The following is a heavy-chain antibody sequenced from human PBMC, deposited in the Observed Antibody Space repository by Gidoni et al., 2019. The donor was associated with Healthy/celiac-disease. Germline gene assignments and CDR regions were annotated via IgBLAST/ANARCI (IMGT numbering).Heavy chain of an antibody. Sequence: QLQLQESGPGLVKPSETLSLTCPVSGGSISSSSYYWGWIRQPPGKGLEWIGSIYYSGSTYYNPSLKSRVTISVDTSKNQFSLKLSSVTAADTAVYYCARHKWIAEGDNWFDPWGQGTLVTVSS. CDR3: ARHKWIAEGDNWFDP. D-gene: IGHD5-12*01. J-gene: IGHJ5*02. V-gene: IGHV4-39*01. CDR2: IYYSGST. CDR1: GGSISSSSYY.